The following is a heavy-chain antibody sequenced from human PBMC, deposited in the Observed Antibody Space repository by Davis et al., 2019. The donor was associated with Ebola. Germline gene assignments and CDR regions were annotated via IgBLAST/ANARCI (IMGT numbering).Heavy chain of an antibody. CDR3: AREGSLEVLD. D-gene: IGHD3-10*01. Sequence: ASVKVSCKASGFTFTGYYMHWVRQAPGQGPEWMGWISLNSGSTKYSHKFQGRVTVTRETSISTAYMELSSLRSDDTAVYYCAREGSLEVLDWGQGTLITVSS. V-gene: IGHV1-2*02. J-gene: IGHJ4*02. CDR1: GFTFTGYY. CDR2: ISLNSGST.